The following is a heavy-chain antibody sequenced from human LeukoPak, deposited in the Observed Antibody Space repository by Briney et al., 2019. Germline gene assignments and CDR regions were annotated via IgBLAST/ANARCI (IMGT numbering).Heavy chain of an antibody. J-gene: IGHJ4*02. CDR1: GFTFSSYW. Sequence: GGSLRLSCAASGFTFSSYWMSWVRQAPGKGLEWVANIKQDGSEKYYVDSVKGRFTISRDNAKNSLYLQMNSLRAEDTAVYYCAREARGYSYSYDYRGQGILVTVSS. V-gene: IGHV3-7*03. CDR2: IKQDGSEK. D-gene: IGHD5-18*01. CDR3: AREARGYSYSYDY.